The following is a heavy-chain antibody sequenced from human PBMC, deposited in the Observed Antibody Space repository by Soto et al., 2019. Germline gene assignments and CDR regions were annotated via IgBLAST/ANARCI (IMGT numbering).Heavy chain of an antibody. Sequence: PGGSLRLSCAASGFTFSSYNSNWVRQAPGKGLEWISYISPTTSTTHYADSVKGRFSISRDEAKNSLYLQMNSLRDEDTAVYYCARGTRLGLRYFDWLLWGRGTLVTVSS. D-gene: IGHD3-9*01. CDR1: GFTFSSYN. J-gene: IGHJ4*02. V-gene: IGHV3-48*02. CDR3: ARGTRLGLRYFDWLL. CDR2: ISPTTSTT.